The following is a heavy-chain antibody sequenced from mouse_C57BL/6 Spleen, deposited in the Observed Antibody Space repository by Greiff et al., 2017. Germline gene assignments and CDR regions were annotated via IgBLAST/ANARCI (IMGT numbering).Heavy chain of an antibody. CDR3: ARPSGGYDGLAY. CDR1: GYTFTSYW. V-gene: IGHV1-64*01. Sequence: VQLQQPGAELVKPGASVKLSCKASGYTFTSYWMHWVKQRPGQGLEWIGMIHPNSGSTNYNEKFKSKATLTVDKSSSTAYMQLSSLTSEDSAVXYCARPSGGYDGLAYWGQGTLVTVSA. CDR2: IHPNSGST. D-gene: IGHD2-2*01. J-gene: IGHJ3*01.